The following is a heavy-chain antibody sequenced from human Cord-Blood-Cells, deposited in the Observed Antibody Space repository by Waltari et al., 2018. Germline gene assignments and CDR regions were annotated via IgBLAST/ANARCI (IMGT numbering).Heavy chain of an antibody. D-gene: IGHD1-26*01. Sequence: QVQLQESGPGLVKPSETLSLTCAVSGYSISSGYSWGWIRQPPGKGLEWIGSIYHSGSTYYNPSLKSRVTISVDTSKNQFSLKLSSVTAADTAVYYCARDEIGGSYSGYWGQGILVTVSS. J-gene: IGHJ4*02. CDR1: GYSISSGYS. V-gene: IGHV4-38-2*02. CDR3: ARDEIGGSYSGY. CDR2: IYHSGST.